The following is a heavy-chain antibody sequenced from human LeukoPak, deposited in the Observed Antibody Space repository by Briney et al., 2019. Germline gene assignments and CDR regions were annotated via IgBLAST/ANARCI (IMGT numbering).Heavy chain of an antibody. V-gene: IGHV4-59*01. CDR1: GGSISGYY. Sequence: PSETLSLTCTVSGGSISGYYWHWIRQPPGMGLEWIGYINYSGSTDYNPSLKSRVTISADTSKNQFSLNLRSVTAADTAVYYCAREYSSFEYWGQGILVTVSS. CDR2: INYSGST. D-gene: IGHD3-22*01. CDR3: AREYSSFEY. J-gene: IGHJ4*02.